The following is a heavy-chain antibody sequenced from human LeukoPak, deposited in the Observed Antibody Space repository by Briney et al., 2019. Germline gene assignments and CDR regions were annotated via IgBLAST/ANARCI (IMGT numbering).Heavy chain of an antibody. J-gene: IGHJ4*02. CDR1: GYTFTGYY. CDR2: INPNSGGT. V-gene: IGHV1-2*02. D-gene: IGHD3/OR15-3a*01. Sequence: ASVKVSCKASGYTFTGYYMHWVRQAPGQGLEWMGWINPNSGGTNYAQKLQGRVTMTRDTSISTTYMELSRLRSDDTAVYYWARAGGGLVDYWGQGTLVTVSS. CDR3: ARAGGGLVDY.